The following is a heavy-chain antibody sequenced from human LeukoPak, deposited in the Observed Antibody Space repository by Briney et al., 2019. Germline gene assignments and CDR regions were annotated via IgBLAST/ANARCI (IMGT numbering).Heavy chain of an antibody. CDR3: TKDSQGSYDGFWYGTNGMDV. Sequence: GGSLRLSCVASGFSFNTFALTWVRQAPGKGLEWVSTISDYPHYADSVRGRFTISRDNSRKTVYLQMNSLTPEDAATYYCTKDSQGSYDGFWYGTNGMDVWGQGTTVTVSS. CDR2: ISDYP. V-gene: IGHV3-23*05. CDR1: GFSFNTFA. D-gene: IGHD3-16*01. J-gene: IGHJ6*02.